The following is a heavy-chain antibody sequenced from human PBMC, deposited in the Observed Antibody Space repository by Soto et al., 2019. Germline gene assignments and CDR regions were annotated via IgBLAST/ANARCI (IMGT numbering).Heavy chain of an antibody. D-gene: IGHD3-3*01. J-gene: IGHJ4*02. Sequence: QVQLVQSGAEVKKPGASVKVSCKASGYTFTGYYMHWVRQAPGQGLEWMAWINPNDGGTNYAQKFQGRVTMTRDTSISTAYMELSRLTSDDTAVYYCARNSIFGLDAYWGQGTLVTVSS. CDR2: INPNDGGT. V-gene: IGHV1-2*02. CDR1: GYTFTGYY. CDR3: ARNSIFGLDAY.